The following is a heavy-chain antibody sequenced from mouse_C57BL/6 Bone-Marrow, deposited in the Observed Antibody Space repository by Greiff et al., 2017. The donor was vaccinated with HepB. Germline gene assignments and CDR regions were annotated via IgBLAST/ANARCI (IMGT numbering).Heavy chain of an antibody. Sequence: VQLQQSGAELARPGASVKLSCKSSGYTFTSYGISWVKQRTGQGLEWIGEIYPRSGNTYYNEKFKGKATLTADKSSSTAYMELRSLTSEDSAVYFCARSTMVTSWFAYWGQGTLVTVSA. CDR1: GYTFTSYG. D-gene: IGHD2-2*01. CDR3: ARSTMVTSWFAY. J-gene: IGHJ3*01. V-gene: IGHV1-81*01. CDR2: IYPRSGNT.